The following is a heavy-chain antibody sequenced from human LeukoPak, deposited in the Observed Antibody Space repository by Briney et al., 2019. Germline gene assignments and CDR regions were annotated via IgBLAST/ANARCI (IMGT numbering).Heavy chain of an antibody. J-gene: IGHJ5*02. D-gene: IGHD5-18*01. CDR3: ARDADTAMVTGWFDP. CDR2: IIPIFDTA. CDR1: GGTFSGYA. V-gene: IGHV1-69*13. Sequence: GASVKVSCKASGGTFSGYAFSWVRQAPGQGLEWMGNIIPIFDTANYAQRFQGRLTITADESTSTAYMELSSLRSEDTAVYYCARDADTAMVTGWFDPWGQGTLVTVSS.